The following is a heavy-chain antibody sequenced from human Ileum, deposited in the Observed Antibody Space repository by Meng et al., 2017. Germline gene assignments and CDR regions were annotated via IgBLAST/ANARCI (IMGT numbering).Heavy chain of an antibody. V-gene: IGHV3-33*01. D-gene: IGHD3-10*01. CDR3: VRDDRRSFDY. CDR2: IWSDGSKT. J-gene: IGHJ4*02. Sequence: QVRWWESGGGVVPPGRSLRLSCVSSVTSFTASGMNWVRQAPGKGLEWVAMIWSDGSKTYYSDSVKGRFTLSRDNAKNTLYLQMNSLGVEDTAVYYCVRDDRRSFDYWGQGTLVTVSS. CDR1: VTSFTASG.